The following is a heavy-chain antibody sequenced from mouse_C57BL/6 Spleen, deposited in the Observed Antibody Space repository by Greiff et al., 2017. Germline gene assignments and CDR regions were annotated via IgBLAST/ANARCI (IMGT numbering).Heavy chain of an antibody. CDR2: INPYNGGT. CDR1: GYTFTDYY. V-gene: IGHV1-19*01. CDR3: ARSMMVTEGYYFDY. J-gene: IGHJ2*01. D-gene: IGHD2-3*01. Sequence: EVQLQQSGPVLVKPGASVKMSCKASGYTFTDYYMNWVKQSHGKSLEWIGVINPYNGGTSYNQKFKGKATLTVDKSSSTAYMELNSLTSEDSAVYYCARSMMVTEGYYFDYWGQGTTLTVSS.